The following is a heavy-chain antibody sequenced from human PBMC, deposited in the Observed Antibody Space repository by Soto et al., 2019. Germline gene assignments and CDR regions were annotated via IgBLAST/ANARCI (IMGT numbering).Heavy chain of an antibody. D-gene: IGHD3-10*01. CDR2: ISTNGRSS. V-gene: IGHV3-64*01. Sequence: EVQLVESGGGLVQPGGSLRLSCAASGFTFSSYAMYWARQAPGKGLEYVSSISTNGRSSYFANSVKGRFTISRDNSKNMLYLQMGSLRTEDMAGYYCARDSYYGSGRGGMDVWGQGTTVTVSS. CDR1: GFTFSSYA. J-gene: IGHJ6*02. CDR3: ARDSYYGSGRGGMDV.